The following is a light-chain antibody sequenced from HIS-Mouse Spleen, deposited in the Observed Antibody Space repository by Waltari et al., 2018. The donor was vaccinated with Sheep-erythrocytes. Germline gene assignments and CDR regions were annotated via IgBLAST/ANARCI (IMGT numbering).Light chain of an antibody. CDR3: YATDSSGNHWV. CDR2: EDS. J-gene: IGLJ3*02. CDR1: ALPKKY. V-gene: IGLV3-10*01. Sequence: SYELTQPPSVSVSPGQTARITCSGDALPKKYAYWYKQKSGQAPVLVIYEDSTRPSGIPERFSGSTSGTMATLTISGAQVEDEADYYCYATDSSGNHWVFGGGTKLTVL.